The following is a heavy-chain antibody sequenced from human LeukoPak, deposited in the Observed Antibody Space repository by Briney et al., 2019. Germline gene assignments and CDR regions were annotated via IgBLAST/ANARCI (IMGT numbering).Heavy chain of an antibody. CDR2: ISRSGSTK. CDR1: GFTFSDYN. V-gene: IGHV3-11*01. CDR3: ARSKGQQLVFPAYYHYYYMDV. Sequence: TPGGSLRLSCAASGFTFSDYNMRWIRQAPGKGLEWVSSISRSGSTKYYADSVKGRFTISRDNAKNSLFLQMNSLRAEDTAVYYCARSKGQQLVFPAYYHYYYMDVWGKGTTVTVSS. D-gene: IGHD6-13*01. J-gene: IGHJ6*03.